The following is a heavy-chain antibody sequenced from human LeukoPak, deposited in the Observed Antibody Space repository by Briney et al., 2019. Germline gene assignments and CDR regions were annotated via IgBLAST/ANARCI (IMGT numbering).Heavy chain of an antibody. V-gene: IGHV3-11*04. J-gene: IGHJ4*02. D-gene: IGHD3-3*01. CDR3: ARDFWSGSPD. CDR2: ISSSGSTI. Sequence: LSCAXSGXXFSDYYMSWIRQAPGKGLEWVSYISSSGSTIYYADSVKGRFTISRDNAKNSLYLQMNSLRVEDTAVYYCARDFWSGSPDWGQGTLVTVSS. CDR1: GXXFSDYY.